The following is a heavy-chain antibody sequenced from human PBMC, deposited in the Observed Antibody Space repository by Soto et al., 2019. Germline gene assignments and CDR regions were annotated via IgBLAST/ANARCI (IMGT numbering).Heavy chain of an antibody. Sequence: GASVKVSCKASGGTFSSYGISWVRQAPGQGLEWMGGIIPIFGTANYAQKFQGRVTITADESTSTAYMELSSLRSEDTAVYYCARDGTGTLYYFDYWGQGTLVTVSS. CDR3: ARDGTGTLYYFDY. J-gene: IGHJ4*02. D-gene: IGHD1-1*01. CDR1: GGTFSSYG. CDR2: IIPIFGTA. V-gene: IGHV1-69*13.